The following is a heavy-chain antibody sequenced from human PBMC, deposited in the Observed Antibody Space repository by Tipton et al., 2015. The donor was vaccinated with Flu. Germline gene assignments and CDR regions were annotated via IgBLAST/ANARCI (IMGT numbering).Heavy chain of an antibody. D-gene: IGHD3-22*01. CDR3: VRGGLPTNGLFDY. V-gene: IGHV3-13*01. CDR1: GFTFSSYD. Sequence: SLRLSCAASGFTFSSYDMHWVRQATGQGLEWVSAAGAAGDTYYPGSVKGRFTISRENAKNSLYLQMNSLRVGDTAVYYCVRGGLPTNGLFDYWGQGTLVTVSS. J-gene: IGHJ4*02. CDR2: AGAAGDT.